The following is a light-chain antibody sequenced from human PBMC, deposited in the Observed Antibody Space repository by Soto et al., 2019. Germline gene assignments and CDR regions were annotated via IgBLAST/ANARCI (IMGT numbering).Light chain of an antibody. J-gene: IGKJ1*01. CDR3: QQGYSSRWT. CDR2: ATS. CDR1: QNIRRY. V-gene: IGKV1-39*01. Sequence: DIQMTQSPSSLSASVGDRVTITCRASQNIRRYLNWYQQKPGKAPQLLIYATSSLQTGVPSRFSASGAGTDFSLVISDLQPEESATYYCQQGYSSRWTSGRGTKVEI.